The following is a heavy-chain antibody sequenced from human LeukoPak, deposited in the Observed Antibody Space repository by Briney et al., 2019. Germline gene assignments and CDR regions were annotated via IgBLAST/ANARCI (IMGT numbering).Heavy chain of an antibody. Sequence: PGGSLRLSCAASGFTFSSYGMHWVRQAPGKGLEWVAVISYDGSNKYYADSAKGRFTISRDNSKNTLYLQMNSLRAEDTAVYYCARQARALRYFDWLLWGGAFDIWGQGTMVTVSS. D-gene: IGHD3-9*01. CDR1: GFTFSSYG. CDR3: ARQARALRYFDWLLWGGAFDI. V-gene: IGHV3-30*03. CDR2: ISYDGSNK. J-gene: IGHJ3*02.